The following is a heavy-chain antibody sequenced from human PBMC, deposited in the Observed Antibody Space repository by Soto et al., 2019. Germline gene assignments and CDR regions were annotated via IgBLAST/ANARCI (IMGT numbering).Heavy chain of an antibody. D-gene: IGHD3-10*01. V-gene: IGHV4-39*01. CDR3: ARHRGPMVRGVISNWFDP. Sequence: PSETLSLTCTVSGGSISSSIYYWGWIRHPPGKGLEWIGSIYYSGSTYYNPSLKSRVTISVDTSKNQFSLKLSSVTAADTAVYYCARHRGPMVRGVISNWFDPWGQGTLVTVSS. J-gene: IGHJ5*02. CDR1: GGSISSSIYY. CDR2: IYYSGST.